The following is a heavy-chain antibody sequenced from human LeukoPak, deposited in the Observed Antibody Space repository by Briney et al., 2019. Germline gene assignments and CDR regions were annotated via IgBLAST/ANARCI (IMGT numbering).Heavy chain of an antibody. CDR2: IYYSGST. CDR3: ARGDYYDSSPLGY. V-gene: IGHV4-59*01. D-gene: IGHD3-22*01. Sequence: SETLSLTCTVSGGSISTYYWSWIRQPPGKGLEWIGYIYYSGSTNYNSSLKSRVTISVDTSKNQFSLKLNSVTAADTAMYYCARGDYYDSSPLGYWGQGTLVTVSS. J-gene: IGHJ4*02. CDR1: GGSISTYY.